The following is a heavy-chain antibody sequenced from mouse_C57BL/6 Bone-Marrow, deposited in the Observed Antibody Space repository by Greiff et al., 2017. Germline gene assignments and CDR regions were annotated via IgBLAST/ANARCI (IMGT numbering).Heavy chain of an antibody. J-gene: IGHJ1*03. Sequence: QVQLQQPGAELVKPGASVKLSCKASGYTFTSYWMQWVKQRPGQGLEWIGEFDPSDSYTNYNQKFKGKATLTVDPSSSTAYMQLSSLTSEDSAVYYCARNGYGWYFDVWGTGTTVTVSS. CDR2: FDPSDSYT. D-gene: IGHD2-14*01. CDR3: ARNGYGWYFDV. CDR1: GYTFTSYW. V-gene: IGHV1-50*01.